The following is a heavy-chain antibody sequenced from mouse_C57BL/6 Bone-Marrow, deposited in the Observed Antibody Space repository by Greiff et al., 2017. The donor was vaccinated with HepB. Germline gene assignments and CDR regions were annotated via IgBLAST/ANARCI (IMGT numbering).Heavy chain of an antibody. CDR3: AREGVSNYYFDY. CDR2: IDPSDSYT. D-gene: IGHD2-5*01. J-gene: IGHJ2*01. V-gene: IGHV1-59*01. Sequence: VQLQQPGAELVRPGTSVKLSCKASGYTFTSYWMHWVKQRPGQGLEWIGVIDPSDSYTNYNQKFKGKATLTVDTSSSTAYMQLSSLTSEDSAVYYCAREGVSNYYFDYWGQGTNLTVSS. CDR1: GYTFTSYW.